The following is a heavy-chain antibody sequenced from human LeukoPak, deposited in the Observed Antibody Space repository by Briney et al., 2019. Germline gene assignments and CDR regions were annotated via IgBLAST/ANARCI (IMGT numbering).Heavy chain of an antibody. V-gene: IGHV4-59*01. Sequence: SETLSLTCTISGGSISSYYRSWIRQPPGKELEWIGYIDNGGSPKYNPSLKSRVTISVVTSKNQFSLKLSSVTAADTAVYYCARDLGRVANDYYFDYWGQGTLVTVSS. CDR1: GGSISSYY. D-gene: IGHD4/OR15-4a*01. CDR2: IDNGGSP. CDR3: ARDLGRVANDYYFDY. J-gene: IGHJ4*02.